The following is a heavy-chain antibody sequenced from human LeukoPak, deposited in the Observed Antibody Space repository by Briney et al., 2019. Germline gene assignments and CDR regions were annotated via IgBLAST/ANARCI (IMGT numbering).Heavy chain of an antibody. CDR3: ARLDYGDDFDY. CDR1: GYRFTSYW. CDR2: IDPSDSYT. J-gene: IGHJ4*02. Sequence: GEPLRISCKGSGYRFTSYWISWVRQMPGKGVEWIGRIDPSDSYTNFSPSFQGHVTISADKSISTAYLQWSSLKASDTAMYYCARLDYGDDFDYWGQGTLVTVSS. D-gene: IGHD4-17*01. V-gene: IGHV5-10-1*01.